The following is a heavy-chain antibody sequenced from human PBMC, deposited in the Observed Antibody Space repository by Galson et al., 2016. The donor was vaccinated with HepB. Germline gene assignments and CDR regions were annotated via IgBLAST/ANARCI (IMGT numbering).Heavy chain of an antibody. CDR1: GATFSNYW. V-gene: IGHV3-7*01. CDR3: ARGPGSFSY. D-gene: IGHD1-26*01. CDR2: IKPDGSDT. Sequence: SLRLSCAASGATFSNYWMAWVRQAPGKGLEWVANIKPDGSDTYSVDSVKGRFTISRDNAKNSVDLQMDSLRSEDTALYYCARGPGSFSYWGQGILVTVSS. J-gene: IGHJ4*02.